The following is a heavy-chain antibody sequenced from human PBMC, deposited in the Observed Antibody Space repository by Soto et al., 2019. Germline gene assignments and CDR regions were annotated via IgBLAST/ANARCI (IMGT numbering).Heavy chain of an antibody. J-gene: IGHJ5*02. V-gene: IGHV3-23*01. CDR1: GFTFSSYA. CDR2: ISGSGGST. Sequence: PGGSLRLSCAASGFTFSSYAMSWVRQAPGKGLEWVSAISGSGGSTYYADSVKGRFTISRDNSKNTLYLQMNSLRAEDTAVYYCAKDFRDFWSGYYVYPNWFDPWGQGTLVTVSS. D-gene: IGHD3-3*01. CDR3: AKDFRDFWSGYYVYPNWFDP.